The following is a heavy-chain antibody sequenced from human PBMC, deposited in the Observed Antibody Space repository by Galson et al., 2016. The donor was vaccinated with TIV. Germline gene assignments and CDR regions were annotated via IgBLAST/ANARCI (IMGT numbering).Heavy chain of an antibody. CDR1: GYMFSAHW. Sequence: QSGAEVKKPGESLIISCKASGYMFSAHWFGWVRQMPGKGPEWIGIMNPGDSETRYSPSFGGQVTISADNSISTAYLQWHSLKASDTAVYYCAKGKEYYEFWGQGTLVTVSS. CDR3: AKGKEYYEF. D-gene: IGHD3-16*01. V-gene: IGHV5-51*03. CDR2: MNPGDSET. J-gene: IGHJ4*02.